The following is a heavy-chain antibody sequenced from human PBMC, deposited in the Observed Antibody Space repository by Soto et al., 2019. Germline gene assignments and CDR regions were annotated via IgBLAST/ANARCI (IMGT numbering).Heavy chain of an antibody. Sequence: PSETLSLTCTVSGGSISSGGYYWSWIRQHPGKGLEWIGYIYYSGSTYYNPSLKSRVTISVDTSKNQFSLKLSSVTAADTAVYYCARGKFIVVVVAATLSVGTQDNWFDPWGQGTLVTVS. J-gene: IGHJ5*02. CDR3: ARGKFIVVVVAATLSVGTQDNWFDP. CDR2: IYYSGST. V-gene: IGHV4-31*03. CDR1: GGSISSGGYY. D-gene: IGHD2-15*01.